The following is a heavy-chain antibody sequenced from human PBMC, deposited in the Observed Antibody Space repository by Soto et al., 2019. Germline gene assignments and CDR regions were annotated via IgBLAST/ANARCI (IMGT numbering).Heavy chain of an antibody. V-gene: IGHV4-61*01. CDR2: IYHSGST. D-gene: IGHD6-19*01. CDR3: ARLSAAWFDP. J-gene: IGHJ5*02. CDR1: GGSVSSGSYH. Sequence: QVQLQESGPGLVKPSETLSLTCTVSGGSVSSGSYHWGWIRQPPGKGLEWIGYIYHSGSTNYNPPPKRRVTISVDTSKNQFSLSLTSVTAADTAVYYCARLSAAWFDPWGQGTLVTVAS.